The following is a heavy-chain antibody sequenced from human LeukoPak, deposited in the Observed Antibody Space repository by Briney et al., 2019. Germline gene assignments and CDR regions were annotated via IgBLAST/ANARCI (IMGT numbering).Heavy chain of an antibody. J-gene: IGHJ4*02. CDR2: ISYDGSNK. Sequence: PGGSLRLSCAASGFTVSSNYMSWVRQAPGKGLEWVAVISYDGSNKYYADSVKGRFTISRDNSKNTLYLQMNSLRAEDTAVYYCAKDPGGDSYGEGFDYWGQGTLVTVSS. D-gene: IGHD5-18*01. V-gene: IGHV3-30*18. CDR1: GFTVSSNY. CDR3: AKDPGGDSYGEGFDY.